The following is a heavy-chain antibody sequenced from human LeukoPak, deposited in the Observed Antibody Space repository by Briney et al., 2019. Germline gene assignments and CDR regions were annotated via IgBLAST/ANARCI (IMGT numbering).Heavy chain of an antibody. CDR2: VNHRGDT. CDR1: GVSFTGYY. V-gene: IGHV4-34*01. D-gene: IGHD1-1*01. CDR3: ARGPTISETGYFDY. Sequence: SETLSLTCAVYGVSFTGYYWSSIRQSPGKGLQWIAEVNHRGDTNYNPSVKGRVTISVDTSKNQFSLKVTSLTAADTAVYYCARGPTISETGYFDYWGQGTLVTVSS. J-gene: IGHJ4*02.